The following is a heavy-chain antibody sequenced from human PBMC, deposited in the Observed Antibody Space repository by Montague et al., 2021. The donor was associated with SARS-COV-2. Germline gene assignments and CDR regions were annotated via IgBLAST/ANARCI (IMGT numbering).Heavy chain of an antibody. CDR1: GFTFSSYA. CDR2: ISGSGGST. CDR3: ARDQFTPELLWFGELYQNGMDV. V-gene: IGHV3-23*01. Sequence: SLRLSCAASGFTFSSYAMSWVRQAPGKGLEWVSAISGSGGSTYYADSVKGRFTISRDNSKNTLYLQMNSLRAEDTAVYYCARDQFTPELLWFGELYQNGMDVWGQGTTVTVSS. J-gene: IGHJ6*02. D-gene: IGHD3-10*01.